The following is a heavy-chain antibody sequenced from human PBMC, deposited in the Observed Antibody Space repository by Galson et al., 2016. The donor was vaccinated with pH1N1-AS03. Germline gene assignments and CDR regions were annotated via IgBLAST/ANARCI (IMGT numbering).Heavy chain of an antibody. Sequence: LSLTCTDSGGSMSTYYWGWIRQPAGKGLEWIGRIHTSGGTKHNPSLQSRVAMSVDTSQNHFSLQLKSVTAADTAVYYCARVGGLSYPHPRWDVDVWGKGTTVIVSS. J-gene: IGHJ6*04. CDR1: GGSMSTYY. D-gene: IGHD1-26*01. CDR3: ARVGGLSYPHPRWDVDV. V-gene: IGHV4-4*07. CDR2: IHTSGGT.